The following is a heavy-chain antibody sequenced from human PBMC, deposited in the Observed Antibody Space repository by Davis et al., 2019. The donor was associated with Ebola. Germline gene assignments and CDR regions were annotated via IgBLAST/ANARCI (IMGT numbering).Heavy chain of an antibody. V-gene: IGHV3-30-3*01. J-gene: IGHJ4*02. Sequence: PGGSLRLSCAASGFIFSDNAMHWVRQAPGKGLEWVAVISHDGGHEFYAESVRGRFTISRDNSNNTLFLQMSSLKTEDTAIYYCTRDRGDSGWCIDYWGQGTLVTVSS. CDR3: TRDRGDSGWCIDY. D-gene: IGHD6-13*01. CDR2: ISHDGGHE. CDR1: GFIFSDNA.